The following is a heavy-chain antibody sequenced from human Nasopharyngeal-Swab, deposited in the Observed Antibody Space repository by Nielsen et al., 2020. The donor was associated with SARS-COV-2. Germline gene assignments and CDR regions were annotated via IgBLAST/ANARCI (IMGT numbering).Heavy chain of an antibody. J-gene: IGHJ4*02. Sequence: SETLPLTCKVSGGPVRSSHHWGWVRQPPGKGLEWIATMLYSGDTYYNSSLRSRVTMSVDASGNQFSLKLSSVTAADSAIYYCARQNFDHLWGWFDYWGQGILATVST. V-gene: IGHV4-39*01. CDR3: ARQNFDHLWGWFDY. D-gene: IGHD3-16*01. CDR2: MLYSGDT. CDR1: GGPVRSSHH.